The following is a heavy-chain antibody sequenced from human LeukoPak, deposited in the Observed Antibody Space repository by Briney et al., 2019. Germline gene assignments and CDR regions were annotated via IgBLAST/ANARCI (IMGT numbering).Heavy chain of an antibody. CDR3: ASVLLGSWDWFDP. Sequence: GGSLRLSCAASKFTFSSYWMHWVRQAPGKGLVWVSRINPDGSTTNYADSVKGRFTISRDNAKNTLYLQMNSLRAEDTAVYYCASVLLGSWDWFDPWGQGTLVTVSS. V-gene: IGHV3-74*01. CDR2: INPDGSTT. D-gene: IGHD3-10*01. CDR1: KFTFSSYW. J-gene: IGHJ5*02.